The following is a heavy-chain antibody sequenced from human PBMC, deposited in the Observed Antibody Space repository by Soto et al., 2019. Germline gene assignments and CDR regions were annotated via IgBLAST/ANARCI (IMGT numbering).Heavy chain of an antibody. D-gene: IGHD3-10*01. V-gene: IGHV1-18*01. CDR3: ARDLLWFGELLRSPFDP. CDR1: GYTFTSYG. J-gene: IGHJ5*02. Sequence: ASVKVSCKASGYTFTSYGISWVRQAPGQGLEWMGWISAYNGNTNYAQKLQGRVTMTTDTSTSTAYMELRSLRSDDTAVYYCARDLLWFGELLRSPFDPWGQGTLVTVSS. CDR2: ISAYNGNT.